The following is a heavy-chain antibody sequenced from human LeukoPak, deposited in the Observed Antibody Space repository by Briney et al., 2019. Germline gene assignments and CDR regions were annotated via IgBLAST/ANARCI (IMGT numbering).Heavy chain of an antibody. J-gene: IGHJ5*02. V-gene: IGHV1-2*02. Sequence: ASVKVSCKASGYTFTGYYMHWVRQAPGQGLECMGWINPNSGGTNYAQKFQGRVTMTRDTSVSTAYMELSRLRSDDTAVYYCARAPIVGLTQKNRLFWFDPWGQGTLVTVSS. D-gene: IGHD3-22*01. CDR3: ARAPIVGLTQKNRLFWFDP. CDR2: INPNSGGT. CDR1: GYTFTGYY.